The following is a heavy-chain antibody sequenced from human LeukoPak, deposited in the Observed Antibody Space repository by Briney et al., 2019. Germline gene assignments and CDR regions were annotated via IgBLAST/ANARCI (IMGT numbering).Heavy chain of an antibody. J-gene: IGHJ4*02. CDR2: IYHSGST. D-gene: IGHD6-13*01. CDR1: GGSISSRNW. CDR3: ARTGYSSMIFDY. V-gene: IGHV4-4*02. Sequence: SETLSLTCAVSGGSISSRNWWSWVRQPPGKGLEWIGEIYHSGSTNYNPSLKSRVTISVDTSKNQFSLKLSSVTAADTAVYYCARTGYSSMIFDYWGQGTLVTVSS.